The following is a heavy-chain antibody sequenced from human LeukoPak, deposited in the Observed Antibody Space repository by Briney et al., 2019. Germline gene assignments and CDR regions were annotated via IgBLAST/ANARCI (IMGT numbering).Heavy chain of an antibody. V-gene: IGHV3-30-3*01. CDR2: ISYDGSNK. CDR1: GFTFNTYA. J-gene: IGHJ4*02. CDR3: GREEWYYFDY. Sequence: PRGSLRLSCVASGFTFNTYARHWVRQAPGKGLEWVAVISYDGSNKYYEDSVKGRFTISRDNSKNTLYLQMNSLRAEDMAVYYCGREEWYYFDYWGQGTLVTVSS. D-gene: IGHD3-3*01.